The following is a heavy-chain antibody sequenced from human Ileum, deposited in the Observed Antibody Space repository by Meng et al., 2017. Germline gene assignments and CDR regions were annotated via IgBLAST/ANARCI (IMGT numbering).Heavy chain of an antibody. CDR3: VRHGGKYFDS. CDR2: IYLAGSP. V-gene: IGHV4-4*02. J-gene: IGHJ4*02. Sequence: QWLLEESGLGLVGPTGTLSLTCTVSGGSISSSFYWSWVRQSPGKGLEWIGQIYLAGSPNYNPSLESRVTISVDKSKNQFSLRLTSVTAADTAIFYCVRHGGKYFDSWGQGTLVTVSS. D-gene: IGHD2-15*01. CDR1: GGSISSSFY.